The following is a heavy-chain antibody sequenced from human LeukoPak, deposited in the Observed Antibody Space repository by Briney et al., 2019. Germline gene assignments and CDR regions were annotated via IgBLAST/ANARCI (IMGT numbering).Heavy chain of an antibody. J-gene: IGHJ3*02. CDR1: GGSISSYY. Sequence: SETLSLTCTVSGGSISSYYWSWIRQPPGKGLEWIGYIYYSGSTNYNPSLKSRVTISVDTSKNQFSLKLSSVTAADTAVYYCARDIRDCSSTSCYTEDASDIWGQGTMVTVSS. CDR3: ARDIRDCSSTSCYTEDASDI. V-gene: IGHV4-59*01. D-gene: IGHD2-2*02. CDR2: IYYSGST.